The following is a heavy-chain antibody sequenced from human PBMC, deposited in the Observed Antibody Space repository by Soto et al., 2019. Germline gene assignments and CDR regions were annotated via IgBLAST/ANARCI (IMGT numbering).Heavy chain of an antibody. CDR2: INAGNGNT. J-gene: IGHJ3*02. CDR3: ARDQRSPAALDI. V-gene: IGHV1-3*01. D-gene: IGHD2-2*01. Sequence: GASVKLSCKASGYTFTSYAMHWVRQAPGQRLEWMGWINAGNGNTKYSQKFQGRVTITRDTSASTAYMELSSLRSEDTAVYYCARDQRSPAALDIWGQGTMVTVSS. CDR1: GYTFTSYA.